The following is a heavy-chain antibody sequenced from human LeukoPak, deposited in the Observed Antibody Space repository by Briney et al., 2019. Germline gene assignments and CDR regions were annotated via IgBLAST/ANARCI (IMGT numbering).Heavy chain of an antibody. CDR1: GYTFTGYY. CDR2: INPNSGGT. D-gene: IGHD3-10*01. V-gene: IGHV1-2*06. CDR3: ARDKRVYYGSGSQY. Sequence: ASVKVSCKASGYTFTGYYMHWVRQAPGQGLEWMGRINPNSGGTNYAQKFQGRVTMTRDTSISPAYMELSRLRSDDTAVYYCARDKRVYYGSGSQYWGQGTLVTVSS. J-gene: IGHJ4*02.